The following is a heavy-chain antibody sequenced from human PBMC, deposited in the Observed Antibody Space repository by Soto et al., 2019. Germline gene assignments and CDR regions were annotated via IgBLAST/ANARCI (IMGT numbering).Heavy chain of an antibody. CDR2: IWYDGGNK. V-gene: IGHV3-33*01. D-gene: IGHD6-19*01. Sequence: QVQLVESGGGVVQPGRSLRLSCAASGFNFSSYVMHWVRQAPGKGLEWVAVIWYDGGNKYYADSVNGLFTISRDNSKNTLYLQMNSLRAEETAVYYCARDGQWLPRDGLRSSYYFAYWGQGTLVTVSS. CDR3: ARDGQWLPRDGLRSSYYFAY. CDR1: GFNFSSYV. J-gene: IGHJ4*02.